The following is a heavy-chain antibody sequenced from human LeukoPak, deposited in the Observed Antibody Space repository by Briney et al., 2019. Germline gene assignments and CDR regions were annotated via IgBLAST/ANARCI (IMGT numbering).Heavy chain of an antibody. J-gene: IGHJ6*02. CDR1: GFTFSSHW. Sequence: GGSLRLSCAASGFTFSSHWMHWVRQAPGKGLVWVSRIKPDGSTYYADSVKGRFTVSRDNAKNSLYLQMNSLRAEDTALYYCAKDRSSSWYYYGMDVWGQGTTVTVSS. CDR2: IKPDGST. CDR3: AKDRSSSWYYYGMDV. V-gene: IGHV3-74*01. D-gene: IGHD6-13*01.